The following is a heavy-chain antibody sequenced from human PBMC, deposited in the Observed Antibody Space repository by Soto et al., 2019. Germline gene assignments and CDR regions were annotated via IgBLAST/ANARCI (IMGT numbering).Heavy chain of an antibody. D-gene: IGHD2-21*02. V-gene: IGHV1-2*02. J-gene: IGHJ6*02. CDR1: GYTFTGYY. CDR3: ATQFHHCGGDCYRGPYFGMDV. CDR2: INPYTGGT. Sequence: QVQLVQSGSEVKEPGASVKVSCKASGYTFTGYYVLWVRQAPGQGPECMGWINPYTGGTNYAQKFQGRFTMTRDTSISTAYLELSKLISDDTAVYYCATQFHHCGGDCYRGPYFGMDVWGQGTTVTVSS.